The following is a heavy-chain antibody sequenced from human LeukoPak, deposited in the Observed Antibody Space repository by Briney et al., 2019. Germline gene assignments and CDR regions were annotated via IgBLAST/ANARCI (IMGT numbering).Heavy chain of an antibody. CDR3: AKDRWEAAAGHYYYYGMDV. D-gene: IGHD6-13*01. J-gene: IGHJ6*04. V-gene: IGHV3-23*01. Sequence: GGSLRLSCAASGFTFSSYAMSWVRQAPGKGLEWVSAISCSGGSTYYADSVKGRFTISRDNSKNTLYLQMNSLRAEDTAVYYCAKDRWEAAAGHYYYYGMDVWGKGTTVTVSS. CDR1: GFTFSSYA. CDR2: ISCSGGST.